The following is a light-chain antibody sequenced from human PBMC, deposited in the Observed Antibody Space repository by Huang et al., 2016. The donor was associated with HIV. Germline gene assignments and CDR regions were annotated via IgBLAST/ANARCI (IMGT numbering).Light chain of an antibody. J-gene: IGKJ5*01. CDR1: QSVSSY. CDR2: DAS. Sequence: EIVLTQSPATLSLSPGERATLSCRASQSVSSYLAWFQQKPCQAPRLLIYDASNRATGTPARLSGSGSGTDFTLTINSLEAEDFAVYYCQQHRNWPITFGQGTRLEIK. V-gene: IGKV3-11*01. CDR3: QQHRNWPIT.